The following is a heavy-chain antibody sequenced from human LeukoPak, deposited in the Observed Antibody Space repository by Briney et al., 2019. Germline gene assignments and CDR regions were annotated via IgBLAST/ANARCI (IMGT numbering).Heavy chain of an antibody. CDR3: AASPYCSGAVCPPP. CDR2: ISSSSSTI. CDR1: GFTFSSYG. J-gene: IGHJ5*02. D-gene: IGHD2-15*01. V-gene: IGHV3-48*02. Sequence: PGGSLRLSCAASGFTFSSYGMHWVRQAPGKGLEWVSYISSSSSTIYYADSVKGRFTIPRDNAKNSLFLQMNSLRDEDTAVYYCAASPYCSGAVCPPPWGQGTLVTVSS.